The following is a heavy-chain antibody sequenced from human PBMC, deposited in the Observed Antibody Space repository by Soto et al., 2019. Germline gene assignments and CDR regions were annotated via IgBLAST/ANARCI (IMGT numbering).Heavy chain of an antibody. CDR3: VREGSYDTSGKYIQALCY. D-gene: IGHD3-22*01. J-gene: IGHJ4*02. V-gene: IGHV3-21*06. Sequence: GGSLRLSCATSGFNFKSYMMHWVRQAPGKGLEWVSSISSTRTYIHYADSVKGRFTISRDNAKNALYLEMNSLRDDDTAIYYCVREGSYDTSGKYIQALCYWGQGTLVTVSS. CDR1: GFNFKSYM. CDR2: ISSTRTYI.